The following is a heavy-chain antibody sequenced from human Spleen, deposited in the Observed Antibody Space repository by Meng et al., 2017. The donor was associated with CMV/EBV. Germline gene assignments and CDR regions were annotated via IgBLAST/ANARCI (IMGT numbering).Heavy chain of an antibody. V-gene: IGHV3-53*01. J-gene: IGHJ6*02. D-gene: IGHD1-14*01. CDR2: MNSDGHST. CDR1: GFIVSSRY. Sequence: GGSLRLSCAASGFIVSSRYMSWVRQAPGKGLEWVSRMNSDGHSTYYADSVKGRFTISRDNSKNTLYLQMNSLRAEDTAVYYCAKFRTPIYYYGMDVWGQGTTVTVSS. CDR3: AKFRTPIYYYGMDV.